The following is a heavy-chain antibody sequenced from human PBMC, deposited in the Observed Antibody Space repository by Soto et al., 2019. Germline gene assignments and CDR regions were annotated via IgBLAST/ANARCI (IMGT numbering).Heavy chain of an antibody. Sequence: QVQLVQSGAEVRKPGASVKVSCKASNYTFTSYGISWVRQAPGQGLEWMGWISVYYGNTNDAQQFEDTVAMTTDTQTTRAYQEPRSLTPDDTGVYYCASGGLKLGGGVLHMWAQGTLVTVSS. CDR1: NYTFTSYG. D-gene: IGHD6-13*01. V-gene: IGHV1-18*04. CDR2: ISVYYGNT. CDR3: ASGGLKLGGGVLHM. J-gene: IGHJ1*01.